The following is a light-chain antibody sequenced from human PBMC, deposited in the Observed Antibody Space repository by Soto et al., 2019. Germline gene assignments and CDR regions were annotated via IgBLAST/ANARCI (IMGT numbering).Light chain of an antibody. CDR2: DAS. Sequence: DIQMTQSPSTLSASVGDRVTITCRASQGIRNWLAWYQQKPGKAPKLLIYDASSLESGVPSRFSGSGSGTEFSLTVTSLQPDDLATYYCQHHNTFPYSFGQGTRMEIK. CDR3: QHHNTFPYS. V-gene: IGKV1-5*01. CDR1: QGIRNW. J-gene: IGKJ2*01.